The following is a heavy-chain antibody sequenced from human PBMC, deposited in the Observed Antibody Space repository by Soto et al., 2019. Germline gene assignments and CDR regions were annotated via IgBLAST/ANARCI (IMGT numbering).Heavy chain of an antibody. D-gene: IGHD3-22*01. CDR1: GYTFTSYG. V-gene: IGHV1-18*01. CDR2: ISAYNGNT. CDR3: ARHPYYYDSSGYYSHYYYGMDV. J-gene: IGHJ6*02. Sequence: QVQLVQSGAEVKKPGASVKVSCKASGYTFTSYGISWVRQAPGQGLEWMGWISAYNGNTNYAQKLQGRVTMTTDTSTSTAYMELSSLRSEDTAVYYCARHPYYYDSSGYYSHYYYGMDVWGQGTTVTVSS.